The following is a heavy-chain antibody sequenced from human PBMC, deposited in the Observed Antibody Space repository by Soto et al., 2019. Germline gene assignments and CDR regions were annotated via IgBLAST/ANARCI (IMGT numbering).Heavy chain of an antibody. Sequence: QVQLVQSGAEVKKPGASVKVSCKPSGYTFDTYGINWVRQAPGQGLEWMGWINTNNGNTNYAQKFQCRVTMTRDKSTTTVYMELRSLLSDDTAVYYCAIKGCTGDCYLFDYWGQGSLVTVSS. CDR1: GYTFDTYG. CDR3: AIKGCTGDCYLFDY. J-gene: IGHJ4*02. V-gene: IGHV1-18*04. D-gene: IGHD2-21*02. CDR2: INTNNGNT.